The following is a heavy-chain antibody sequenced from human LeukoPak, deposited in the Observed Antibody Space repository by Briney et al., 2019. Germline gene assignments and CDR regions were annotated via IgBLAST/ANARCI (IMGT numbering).Heavy chain of an antibody. D-gene: IGHD4-17*01. CDR3: ARRTRGTSGGYFDY. CDR2: IRYDGSNK. Sequence: GGSLRLSCAASGFTFSSYAMHWVRQAPGKGLEWVTFIRYDGSNKYYADSVKGRLTISRDNSKNTLYVQMSSLRAEDTAVYYCARRTRGTSGGYFDYWGQGTLVAVYS. CDR1: GFTFSSYA. J-gene: IGHJ4*02. V-gene: IGHV3-30*02.